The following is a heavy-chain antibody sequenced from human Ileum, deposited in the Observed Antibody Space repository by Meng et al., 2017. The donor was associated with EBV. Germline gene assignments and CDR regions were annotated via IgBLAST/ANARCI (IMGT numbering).Heavy chain of an antibody. CDR2: TYYRSKWYN. V-gene: IGHV6-1*01. J-gene: IGHJ4*02. CDR1: GDSVSTNSAA. Sequence: QVQLQQSGPGLVQPSQTLSLTCAISGDSVSTNSAAWNWIRQPPSRGLEWLGRTYYRSKWYNEYAVSVKSLITINADTSKNQFSLQLNSVTPEDTAVYYCARGARLAPFDYWGQGTLVTVSS. CDR3: ARGARLAPFDY. D-gene: IGHD6-19*01.